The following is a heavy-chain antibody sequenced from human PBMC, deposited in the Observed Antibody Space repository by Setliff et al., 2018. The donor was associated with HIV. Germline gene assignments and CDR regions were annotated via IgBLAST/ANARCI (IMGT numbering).Heavy chain of an antibody. CDR3: ARGSGTFYDVLTFGP. CDR2: IYTSGST. Sequence: PSETLSLTCTVSGDSIISSGDFWSWIRQHPGKGLEWIGHIYTSGSTNFNLSLKSRVTISMDMSKNQFSLKLTSLTAADTAVYYCARGSGTFYDVLTFGPWGQGTLVTVSS. D-gene: IGHD3-9*01. V-gene: IGHV4-61*09. J-gene: IGHJ4*02. CDR1: GDSIISSGDF.